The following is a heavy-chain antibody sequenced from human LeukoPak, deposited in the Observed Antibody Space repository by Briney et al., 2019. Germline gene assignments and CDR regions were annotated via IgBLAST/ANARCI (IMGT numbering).Heavy chain of an antibody. CDR3: ARVWGAMASGLRYFDY. CDR2: INHSGST. Sequence: GSLRLSCAVSGLTFSRYAMSWIRQPPGKGLEWIGEINHSGSTNYNPSLKSRVTISVDTSKNQFSLKLSSVTAADTAVYYCARVWGAMASGLRYFDYWGQGTLVTVSS. D-gene: IGHD3-16*01. V-gene: IGHV4-34*01. J-gene: IGHJ4*02. CDR1: GLTFSRYA.